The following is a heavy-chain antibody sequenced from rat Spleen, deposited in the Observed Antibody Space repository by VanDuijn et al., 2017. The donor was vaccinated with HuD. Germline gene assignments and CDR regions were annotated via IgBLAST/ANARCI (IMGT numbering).Heavy chain of an antibody. V-gene: IGHV1-57*01. Sequence: QVQLQQSGAELAKPGSSVKISCKASGYTFANYDVNWIKQTTGQGLDYIGYINTGSGGTYYNEKFKDKATLTVDKSSTTAFMELSSLTPEDTAVYYCSRGDYFDYWGQGVMVTVSS. J-gene: IGHJ2*01. CDR2: INTGSGGT. CDR1: GYTFANYD. CDR3: SRGDYFDY.